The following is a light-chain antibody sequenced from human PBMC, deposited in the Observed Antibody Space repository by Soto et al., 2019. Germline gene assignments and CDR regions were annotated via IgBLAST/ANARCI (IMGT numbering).Light chain of an antibody. CDR2: AAS. V-gene: IGKV1-27*01. CDR1: QGIDNF. Sequence: DIQMTQSPSSLSASVGDSVTITCRASQGIDNFLAWYQQRPGEPPKLLMYAASTLQLGVPSRFSGRGSGTDFTLTLSSPQPEDVATYYCQKYDRAPWTFGQGNKVEIK. J-gene: IGKJ1*01. CDR3: QKYDRAPWT.